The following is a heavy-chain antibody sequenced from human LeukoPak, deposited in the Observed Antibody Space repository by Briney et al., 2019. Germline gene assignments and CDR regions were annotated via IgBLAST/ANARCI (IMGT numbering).Heavy chain of an antibody. CDR1: GFTFSSYW. J-gene: IGHJ4*02. CDR3: AKVVGATYFDY. D-gene: IGHD1-26*01. Sequence: GGSLRLSCAASGFTFSSYWMHWVRQAPGKGLVWVSRINSDGSSTSYADSVKGRFTISRDNSKNTLYLQMSSLRAEDTAIYYCAKVVGATYFDYWGQGTLVTVSS. CDR2: INSDGSST. V-gene: IGHV3-74*01.